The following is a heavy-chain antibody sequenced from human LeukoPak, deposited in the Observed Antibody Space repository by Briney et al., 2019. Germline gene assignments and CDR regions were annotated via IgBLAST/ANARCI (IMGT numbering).Heavy chain of an antibody. Sequence: GGSLRLSCAASGFTFSTYGMSWVRQAPGKGLEWVSTITSSGDSTYYADSVTGRFTISRDNAKNSLYLQMNSLRAEDTALYYCAKDSYGLPDYWGQGTLVTVSS. CDR2: ITSSGDST. D-gene: IGHD5-18*01. V-gene: IGHV3-23*01. CDR1: GFTFSTYG. J-gene: IGHJ4*02. CDR3: AKDSYGLPDY.